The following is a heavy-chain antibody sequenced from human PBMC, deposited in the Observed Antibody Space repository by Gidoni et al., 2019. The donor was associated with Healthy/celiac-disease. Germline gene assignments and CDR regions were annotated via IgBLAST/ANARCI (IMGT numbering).Heavy chain of an antibody. D-gene: IGHD2-2*01. Sequence: EVPMFESGGGLVRPGVSLCLSCPASAFTFSSYAMSWVRQAPGKGLEWVSAISGSGGSTYYADSGKGRFTISRDNSKNTLYLQMNSLRAEDTAVYYCAKVGTSPYYMDVWGKGTTVTVSS. CDR1: AFTFSSYA. V-gene: IGHV3-23*01. CDR3: AKVGTSPYYMDV. CDR2: ISGSGGST. J-gene: IGHJ6*03.